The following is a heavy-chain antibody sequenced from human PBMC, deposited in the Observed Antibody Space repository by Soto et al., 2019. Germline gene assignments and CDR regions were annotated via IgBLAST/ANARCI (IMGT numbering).Heavy chain of an antibody. Sequence: QVQLQQWGAGLLKPSETLSLTCAVYGGSFNGYYWSWIRQPPGKGLEWIGEINHSGNTNYNPSFKRRVTMSVDTSKNQFSLTVSSVTAADTAVYYCARGGSVNYYYYYMDVWGKGTTVTDSS. CDR1: GGSFNGYY. CDR3: ARGGSVNYYYYYMDV. CDR2: INHSGNT. D-gene: IGHD3-10*01. V-gene: IGHV4-34*01. J-gene: IGHJ6*03.